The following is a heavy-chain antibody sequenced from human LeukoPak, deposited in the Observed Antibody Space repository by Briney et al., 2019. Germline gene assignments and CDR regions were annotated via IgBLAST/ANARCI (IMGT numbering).Heavy chain of an antibody. Sequence: PGGSLRLSCAASGFTFSIYGMHWVRQAPGKRLEWVAFIRYDGSNKYYADSVKGRFTISRDNSKNTLYLQMNSLRAEDTAVYYCAKDLSSWVYNWFDPWGQGTLVTVSS. D-gene: IGHD6-13*01. CDR1: GFTFSIYG. CDR2: IRYDGSNK. J-gene: IGHJ5*02. CDR3: AKDLSSWVYNWFDP. V-gene: IGHV3-30*02.